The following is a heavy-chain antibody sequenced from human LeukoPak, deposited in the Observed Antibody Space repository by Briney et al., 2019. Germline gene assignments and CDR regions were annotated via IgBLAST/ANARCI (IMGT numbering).Heavy chain of an antibody. CDR3: AKVMKGSERLTMVRGVIMKTAGLYYMDV. J-gene: IGHJ6*03. Sequence: GGPLRLPCAAWGFILCSYAVRWVRHATGGALVWLSSISDREGHTHRAHCEKGRFNISRDNSKNAVYLQMNSMRAEDTAVYSCAKVMKGSERLTMVRGVIMKTAGLYYMDVWGKGTTVTVSS. D-gene: IGHD3-10*01. CDR2: ISDREGHT. CDR1: GFILCSYA. V-gene: IGHV3-23*01.